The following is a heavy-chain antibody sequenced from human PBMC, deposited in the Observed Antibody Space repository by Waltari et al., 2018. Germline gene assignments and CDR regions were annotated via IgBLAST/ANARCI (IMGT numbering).Heavy chain of an antibody. CDR3: ARELRGDNDL. CDR2: INPDGITR. CDR1: GSACSRSL. D-gene: IGHD3-9*01. Sequence: EVQVVESGGGLAQPGGSLRLSCAASGSACSRSLMHCVRQAPGKGLVWVSRINPDGITRHYADSVEGRFTISRDNAQTTLYLQLNNLRVDDTAIYYCARELRGDNDLWGQGTMVTVSS. J-gene: IGHJ3*01. V-gene: IGHV3-74*01.